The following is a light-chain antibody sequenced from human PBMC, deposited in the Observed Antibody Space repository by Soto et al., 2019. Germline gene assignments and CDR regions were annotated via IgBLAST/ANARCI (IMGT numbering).Light chain of an antibody. V-gene: IGKV1-39*01. CDR1: QDISDY. CDR2: GAS. CDR3: QQSYSNVIT. J-gene: IGKJ5*01. Sequence: DLQMTQSPSSLSASVGDRVTITCRSSQDISDYLTWYHQRPGNAPKVLVYGASSLQSGVPSRFSGSGVGTDFTLTITDLQPEDFGTYFCQQSYSNVITFGQGTRLEI.